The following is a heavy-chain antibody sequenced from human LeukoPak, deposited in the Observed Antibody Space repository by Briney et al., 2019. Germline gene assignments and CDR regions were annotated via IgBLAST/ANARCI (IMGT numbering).Heavy chain of an antibody. CDR3: AREVAAAGTSSSPGMYNWFDP. D-gene: IGHD6-13*01. Sequence: SETLSLTCAVSGGSISSGGYSWSWIRQPPGKGLEWIGYIYHSGSTYYNPSLKSRVTISVDRSKNQFSLKLSSVTAADTAVYYCAREVAAAGTSSSPGMYNWFDPWGQETLVTVSS. V-gene: IGHV4-30-2*01. J-gene: IGHJ5*02. CDR2: IYHSGST. CDR1: GGSISSGGYS.